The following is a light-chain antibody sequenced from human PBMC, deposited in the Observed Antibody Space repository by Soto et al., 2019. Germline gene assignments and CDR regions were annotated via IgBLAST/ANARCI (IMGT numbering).Light chain of an antibody. CDR2: NDN. CDR3: AAWDVSLNGFYV. V-gene: IGLV1-44*01. J-gene: IGLJ1*01. CDR1: SSNIGSTS. Sequence: QSVLTQPPSASGTPGQRVTISCSGSSSNIGSTSVNWYQQLPGTAPKLLIYNDNQWPSGVPDRFSGSRSGNSASLAISGLQSEDEADYYCAAWDVSLNGFYVFGSGTKVTVL.